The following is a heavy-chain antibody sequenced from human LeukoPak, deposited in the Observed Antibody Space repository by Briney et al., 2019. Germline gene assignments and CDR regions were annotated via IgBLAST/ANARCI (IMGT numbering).Heavy chain of an antibody. D-gene: IGHD6-19*01. J-gene: IGHJ4*02. CDR3: ARAPNWVAGTAFDY. CDR2: INSDGSST. Sequence: GGSLRLSCAASGFTLSSYWMHWVRQAPGKGLVWVSRINSDGSSTSYADSVKGRFTISRDNAKNTLYLQMNSLRAEDTAVYYCARAPNWVAGTAFDYWGQGTLVTVSS. CDR1: GFTLSSYW. V-gene: IGHV3-74*01.